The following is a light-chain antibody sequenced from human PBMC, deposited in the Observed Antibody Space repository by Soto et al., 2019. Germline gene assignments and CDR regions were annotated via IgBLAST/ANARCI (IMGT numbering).Light chain of an antibody. J-gene: IGKJ2*01. CDR2: GAS. CDR3: QQYGASPRT. CDR1: QTVSRGQ. V-gene: IGKV3-20*01. Sequence: EIVLTQSPGTVSLSPGVTATLSCRASQTVSRGQLAWYQQRPGQAPRLLIYGASTRATGVPDRISGSGSATEFTLTLTRLEPEDSAVYYCQQYGASPRTFGQGTKLEI.